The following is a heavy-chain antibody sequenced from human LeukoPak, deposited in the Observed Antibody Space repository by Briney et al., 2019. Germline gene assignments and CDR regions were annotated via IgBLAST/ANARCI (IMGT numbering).Heavy chain of an antibody. CDR3: ARGHDGVVGWFAP. CDR1: GGFISNYY. Sequence: SETLSLTCTVSGGFISNYYRIWIRQPPGKGLEWMGHISYSGSTNYNPSLKSRVTISVDTSKNQFSLKLTSVTAADTTVYYCARGHDGVVGWFAPWGRGTLVTVSS. J-gene: IGHJ5*02. D-gene: IGHD2-15*01. V-gene: IGHV4-59*01. CDR2: ISYSGST.